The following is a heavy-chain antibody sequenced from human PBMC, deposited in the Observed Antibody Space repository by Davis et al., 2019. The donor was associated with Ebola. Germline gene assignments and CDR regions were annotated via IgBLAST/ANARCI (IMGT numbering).Heavy chain of an antibody. V-gene: IGHV1-18*01. CDR3: ARDAPFLAAAALIARFDY. CDR2: VSGYNGKT. D-gene: IGHD3-3*02. J-gene: IGHJ4*02. Sequence: ASVQVSCKASGYTFSNYGITWVRQAPGQGLEWMGWVSGYNGKTNYALKFQDRVTMTTDTSTNTVYMELRSLRSDDTAMFYCARDAPFLAAAALIARFDYWGQGTLVTVSS. CDR1: GYTFSNYG.